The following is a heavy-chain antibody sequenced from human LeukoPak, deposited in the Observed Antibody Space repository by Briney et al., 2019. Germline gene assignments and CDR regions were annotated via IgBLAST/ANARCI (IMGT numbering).Heavy chain of an antibody. D-gene: IGHD4-17*01. CDR3: ARETTVTTRAPLDY. J-gene: IGHJ4*02. CDR1: GGTFSSYA. CDR2: IIPIFGTA. V-gene: IGHV1-69*13. Sequence: ASVKVSCKASGGTFSSYAISWVRQAPGQGLEWMGGIIPIFGTANYAQKFQGRVTITADESTSTAYMELSSLRSEDTAVYYCARETTVTTRAPLDYWGQGTLVTVSS.